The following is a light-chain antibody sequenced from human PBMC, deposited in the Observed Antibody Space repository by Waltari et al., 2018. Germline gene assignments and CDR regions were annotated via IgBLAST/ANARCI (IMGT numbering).Light chain of an antibody. Sequence: DIQMTQSPSTLSASVGDRGSITCRASQSISSWLAWHQQKPGKVPKFLIYKASSLESGVPSRFSGSGCGTEFTLTISSLQPDDFAPYYCQQFYSYPLTFGGGTKVEIK. CDR3: QQFYSYPLT. V-gene: IGKV1-5*03. J-gene: IGKJ4*01. CDR2: KAS. CDR1: QSISSW.